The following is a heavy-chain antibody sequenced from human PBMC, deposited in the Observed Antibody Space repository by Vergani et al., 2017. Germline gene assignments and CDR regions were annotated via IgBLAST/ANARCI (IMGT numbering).Heavy chain of an antibody. CDR3: AKDIRGSYYLAFDI. CDR1: GFTFDDYA. CDR2: ISWNSGSI. Sequence: EVQLVESGGGLVQPGRSLRLSCAASGFTFDDYAMHWVRQAPGKGLEWVSGISWNSGSIGYADSVKGRFTISRDNAKNSLYLQMNSLRAEDTALYYCAKDIRGSYYLAFDIWGQGTMVTVSS. D-gene: IGHD1-26*01. J-gene: IGHJ3*02. V-gene: IGHV3-9*01.